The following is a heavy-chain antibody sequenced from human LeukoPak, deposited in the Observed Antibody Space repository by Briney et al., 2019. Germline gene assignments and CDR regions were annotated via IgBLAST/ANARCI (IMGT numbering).Heavy chain of an antibody. V-gene: IGHV3-11*05. D-gene: IGHD3-22*01. J-gene: IGHJ4*02. CDR3: ARVRDSSGYYPDY. CDR1: GFTFSDYY. Sequence: GGSLRLSCAASGFTFSDYYMSRIRQAPGKGLEWVSYISSSSSYTNYADSVKGRFTISRNNAKNSLYVQMNSLRAEDTAVYYCARVRDSSGYYPDYWGQGTLVTISS. CDR2: ISSSSSYT.